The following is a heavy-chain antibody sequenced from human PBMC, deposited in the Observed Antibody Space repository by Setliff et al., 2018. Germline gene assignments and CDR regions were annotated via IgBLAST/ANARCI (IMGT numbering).Heavy chain of an antibody. Sequence: ASVKVSCKTSGYTFTSYAISWVRQAPGQGLEWMGWISAYNGNTNYAQKFQGRVTMTTDTSTSTAYMELTSLRSDDTAVYYCARASPHHPYDSSGYYYGDYWGQGTRVTVS. CDR1: GYTFTSYA. J-gene: IGHJ4*02. CDR3: ARASPHHPYDSSGYYYGDY. V-gene: IGHV1-18*01. D-gene: IGHD3-22*01. CDR2: ISAYNGNT.